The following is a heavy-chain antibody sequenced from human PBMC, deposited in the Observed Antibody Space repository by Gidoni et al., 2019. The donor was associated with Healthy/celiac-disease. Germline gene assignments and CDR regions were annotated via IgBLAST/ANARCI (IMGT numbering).Heavy chain of an antibody. CDR1: GSTFSSYA. CDR3: ARVGTKLELRDYYYMDV. Sequence: QVQLVQSGAEVKKPGSSVKVSCKASGSTFSSYAISWVRQAPGQGLEWMGGIIPIFGTANYAQKFQGRVTITADESTSTAYMELSSLRSEDTAVYYCARVGTKLELRDYYYMDVWGKGTTVTVSS. V-gene: IGHV1-69*01. D-gene: IGHD1-7*01. J-gene: IGHJ6*03. CDR2: IIPIFGTA.